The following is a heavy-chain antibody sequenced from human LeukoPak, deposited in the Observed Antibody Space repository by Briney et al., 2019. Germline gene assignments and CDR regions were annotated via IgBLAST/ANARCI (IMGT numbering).Heavy chain of an antibody. V-gene: IGHV1-8*02. Sequence: ASVKVSCKASGYTFTSYDINWVRQATGQGLEWMGWMNPNSGNTGYAQKFQGRVTMTTDTSTSTAYMELRSLRSDDTAVYYCARDLPAMVRGVIGYWGQGTLVTVSS. CDR1: GYTFTSYD. D-gene: IGHD3-10*01. J-gene: IGHJ4*02. CDR2: MNPNSGNT. CDR3: ARDLPAMVRGVIGY.